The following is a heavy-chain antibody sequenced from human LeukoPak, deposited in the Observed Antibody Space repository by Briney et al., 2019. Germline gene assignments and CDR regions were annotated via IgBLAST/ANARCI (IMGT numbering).Heavy chain of an antibody. D-gene: IGHD1-20*01. V-gene: IGHV3-7*01. Sequence: GGSLRLSCAASGFTFSSYWMSWVRQAPGKGREGVANIKQDGSEKYYVDSVKGRLTISRDNAKNSLYLQMNSLRAEDTAVYYCARVRYNWKLEWWFDPWGQGTLVTVSS. CDR2: IKQDGSEK. CDR1: GFTFSSYW. J-gene: IGHJ5*02. CDR3: ARVRYNWKLEWWFDP.